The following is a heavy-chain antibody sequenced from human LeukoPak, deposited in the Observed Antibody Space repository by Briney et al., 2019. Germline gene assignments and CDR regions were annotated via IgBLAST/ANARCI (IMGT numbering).Heavy chain of an antibody. Sequence: ASVTVSCKASGYTFTGYYMHWVRQAPGRGLEWMGWINPNSGGTNYAQKFQGRVTMTRDTSISTAYMELSRLRSDDTAVYYCARDSVGYYGSGSGSYFDYWGQGTLVTVSS. V-gene: IGHV1-2*02. CDR1: GYTFTGYY. J-gene: IGHJ4*02. D-gene: IGHD3-10*01. CDR3: ARDSVGYYGSGSGSYFDY. CDR2: INPNSGGT.